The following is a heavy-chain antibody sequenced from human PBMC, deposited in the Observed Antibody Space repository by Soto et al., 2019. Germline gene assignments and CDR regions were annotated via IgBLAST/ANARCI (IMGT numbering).Heavy chain of an antibody. CDR3: ASRIVVVVAAHFDY. Sequence: PSETLSLTCAVYGGSFSGYYWSWIRQPPGKGLEWIGEINHSGSTNYNPSLKSRVTISVDTSKNQFSLKLSSVTAADTAVYYCASRIVVVVAAHFDYWGQGTLVTVSS. CDR1: GGSFSGYY. V-gene: IGHV4-34*01. D-gene: IGHD2-15*01. J-gene: IGHJ4*02. CDR2: INHSGST.